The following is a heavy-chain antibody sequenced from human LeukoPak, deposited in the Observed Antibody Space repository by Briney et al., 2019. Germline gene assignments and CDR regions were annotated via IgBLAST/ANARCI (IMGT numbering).Heavy chain of an antibody. CDR2: ITASAAST. CDR3: AKDEGSSGCKN. CDR1: GFTFNSYA. Sequence: GGFLRLSCAASGFTFNSYAMSWVRQAPGKGLEWVSAITASAASTYYADSVRGRFTISRDNSKNTLYLQMNSLRAEDTAVYYCAKDEGSSGCKNWGQGTLVTVSS. V-gene: IGHV3-23*01. J-gene: IGHJ4*02. D-gene: IGHD3-22*01.